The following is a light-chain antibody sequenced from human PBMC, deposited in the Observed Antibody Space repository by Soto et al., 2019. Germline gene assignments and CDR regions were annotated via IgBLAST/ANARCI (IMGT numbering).Light chain of an antibody. J-gene: IGKJ1*01. CDR3: QQYNSYLWT. CDR1: QSISSW. V-gene: IGKV1-5*01. Sequence: DIQMTQSPSTLSASVGDRVTITCRASQSISSWLAWYQQKPGKAPKLLIYDASSLKSGVPSRFSGSGSGTEFTLSISSLQPDDFATYYCQQYNSYLWTFGQRTKVDIK. CDR2: DAS.